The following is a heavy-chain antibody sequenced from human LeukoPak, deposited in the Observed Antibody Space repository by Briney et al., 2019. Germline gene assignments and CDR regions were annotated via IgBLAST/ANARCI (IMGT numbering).Heavy chain of an antibody. D-gene: IGHD2-15*01. Sequence: AGGSLRLSCAASGFTFSSYRMHWVRQVPGKGLVWVSRIQSDGSSTRFADSVKGRFTISRDNAKNTLYLQMNSLRAEDTAVYYCARGSTPEEDILDIWGQGTMVTVSS. CDR2: IQSDGSST. V-gene: IGHV3-74*01. CDR1: GFTFSSYR. J-gene: IGHJ3*02. CDR3: ARGSTPEEDILDI.